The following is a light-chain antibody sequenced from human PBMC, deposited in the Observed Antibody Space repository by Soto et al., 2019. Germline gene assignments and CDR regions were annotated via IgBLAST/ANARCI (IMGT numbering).Light chain of an antibody. Sequence: QSVLTQPPSVSGAPGHRVTISCTGTNSNIGADYGVQWYQQFPGTAPKPLIYGNNNRPSGVSDRFSGSKSATSASLAITGLQPGDEADYYCQSYDSNLVGLVFGAGTKVTVL. V-gene: IGLV1-40*01. CDR3: QSYDSNLVGLV. CDR1: NSNIGADYG. CDR2: GNN. J-gene: IGLJ3*02.